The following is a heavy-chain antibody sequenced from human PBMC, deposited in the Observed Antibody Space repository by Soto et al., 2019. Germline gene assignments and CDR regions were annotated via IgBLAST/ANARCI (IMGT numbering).Heavy chain of an antibody. J-gene: IGHJ4*02. CDR1: GFTFRSYW. D-gene: IGHD1-1*01. CDR2: INQDGSDK. Sequence: EVQLVESGGGLVQPGGSLRLSCAGSGFTFRSYWMSWVRQAPGKGLEWVANINQDGSDKFYMDSMKGRFTISRDNAENSLYLQMNSLRAEDTAVYYCARVWNDGRIDYWGQGTLVTVSS. CDR3: ARVWNDGRIDY. V-gene: IGHV3-7*01.